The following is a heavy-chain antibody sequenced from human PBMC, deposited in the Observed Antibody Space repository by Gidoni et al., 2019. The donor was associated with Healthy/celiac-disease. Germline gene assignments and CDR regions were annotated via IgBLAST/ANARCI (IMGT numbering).Heavy chain of an antibody. V-gene: IGHV3-7*03. CDR2: IKQYGSEI. CDR3: ARQDYDSSGPRGYFDY. CDR1: GFTFSSYW. Sequence: EVQLVESGGGLVQPGGSLRLSCAASGFTFSSYWMRWVRQAPGTGLEWVANIKQYGSEIYYVYSVKGRFTISRDNAKNSLYLQMNSLRAEDTAVYYCARQDYDSSGPRGYFDYWGQGTLVTVSS. D-gene: IGHD3-22*01. J-gene: IGHJ4*02.